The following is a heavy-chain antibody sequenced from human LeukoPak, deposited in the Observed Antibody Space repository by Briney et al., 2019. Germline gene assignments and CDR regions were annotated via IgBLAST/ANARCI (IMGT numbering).Heavy chain of an antibody. J-gene: IGHJ4*02. CDR2: INWNGDRK. CDR3: ARDPLSSGYPYYSDY. Sequence: GGSLRLSCATSGFTFGDYAMSWVRQAPGKGLEWVAGINWNGDRKGYADSVKGRFTISRDNAKNSLHLEMDSLRAEDTALYYCARDPLSSGYPYYSDYWGRGTLVTVSS. V-gene: IGHV3-20*04. D-gene: IGHD3-22*01. CDR1: GFTFGDYA.